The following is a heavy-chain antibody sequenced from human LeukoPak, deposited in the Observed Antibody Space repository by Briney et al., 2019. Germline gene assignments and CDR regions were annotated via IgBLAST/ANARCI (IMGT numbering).Heavy chain of an antibody. Sequence: PGGSLRLSCAGSGFTFSSYSMNWVRQAPGKGLEWASSISSSSSYIYYADSVKGRFTISRDNAKNSLYLQMNSLRAEDTAVYYCARDPGYCSGGSCYWGQGTLVTVSS. CDR3: ARDPGYCSGGSCY. D-gene: IGHD2-15*01. CDR2: ISSSSSYI. J-gene: IGHJ4*02. V-gene: IGHV3-21*01. CDR1: GFTFSSYS.